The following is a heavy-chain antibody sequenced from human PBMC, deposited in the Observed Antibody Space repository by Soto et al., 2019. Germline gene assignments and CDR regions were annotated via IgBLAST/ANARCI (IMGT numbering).Heavy chain of an antibody. D-gene: IGHD2-2*01. V-gene: IGHV4-31*03. CDR3: ARGRTSSPTPGDY. CDR2: IYYSGST. Sequence: QVQLQESGPGLVKPSQTLSLTCTVSGGSISSGGYYWSWIRQHPGKGLEWIGYIYYSGSTYYNPSLTSRVTISVETSQHPFSLKLSSVTAADTAVYYCARGRTSSPTPGDYWGQGTLVTVSS. CDR1: GGSISSGGYY. J-gene: IGHJ4*02.